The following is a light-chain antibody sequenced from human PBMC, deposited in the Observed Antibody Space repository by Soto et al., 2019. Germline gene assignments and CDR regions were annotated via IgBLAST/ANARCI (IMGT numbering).Light chain of an antibody. CDR2: DAS. CDR3: QQFYNYPRT. V-gene: IGKV1-39*01. CDR1: QSISNY. J-gene: IGKJ1*01. Sequence: DIEMTESPSSRSASAGDNFTIXXRASQSISNYLNWYQQKPGKAPKXLIYDASSLQSGVPSRFSGSGSGTDFTLTISYLQSEDFGTYYCQQFYNYPRTFGQGTKVDIK.